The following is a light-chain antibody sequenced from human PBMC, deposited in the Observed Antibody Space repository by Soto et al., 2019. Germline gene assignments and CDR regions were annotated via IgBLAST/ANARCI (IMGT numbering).Light chain of an antibody. V-gene: IGKV3-15*01. J-gene: IGKJ1*01. Sequence: EIVLTQSPGTLSLSPGERATLSCRASQSASNNYLAWYQQKPGQAPRLLIYGASTRATGIPARFSGRGSGTEFTLTISSLQSVDFAVYYCQQYDNWPQTFGQGTKVDI. CDR2: GAS. CDR1: QSASNN. CDR3: QQYDNWPQT.